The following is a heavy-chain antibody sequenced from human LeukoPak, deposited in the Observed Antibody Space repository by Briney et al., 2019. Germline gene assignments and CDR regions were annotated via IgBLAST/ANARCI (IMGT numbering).Heavy chain of an antibody. D-gene: IGHD3-22*01. CDR1: GFTFSSYA. J-gene: IGHJ5*02. Sequence: GSSLRLSCAASGFTFSSYAMHWVRQAPGKGLEWVAVISYDGSNKYYADSVKGRFTISRDNSKNTLYLQMNSLRAEDTAVYYCARDLDNYYDSSGSPWGQGTLVTVSS. CDR2: ISYDGSNK. CDR3: ARDLDNYYDSSGSP. V-gene: IGHV3-30-3*01.